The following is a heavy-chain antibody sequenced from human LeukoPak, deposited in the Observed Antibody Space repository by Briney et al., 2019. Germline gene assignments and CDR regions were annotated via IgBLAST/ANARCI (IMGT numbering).Heavy chain of an antibody. CDR3: ARVGATYHDAFDI. CDR2: ISGSGGST. CDR1: GFTFSSYG. J-gene: IGHJ3*02. D-gene: IGHD1-26*01. Sequence: PGGSLRLSCAASGFTFSSYGMSWVRQAPGKGLEWVSAISGSGGSTYYADSVKGRFTISRDNSKNTLYLQMNSLRAEDTAVYYCARVGATYHDAFDIWGQGTMVTVSS. V-gene: IGHV3-23*01.